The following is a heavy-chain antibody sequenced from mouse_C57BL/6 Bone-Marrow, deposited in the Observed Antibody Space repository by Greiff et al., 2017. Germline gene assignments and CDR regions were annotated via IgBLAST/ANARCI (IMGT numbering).Heavy chain of an antibody. V-gene: IGHV1-69*01. CDR1: GYTFTSYW. J-gene: IGHJ2*01. CDR3: ARGLRYIDY. Sequence: VQLQQPGAELVMPGASVKLSCKASGYTFTSYWMHWVKQRPGQGLEWIGELDPSDSYPNYNQKFKGKSTLTVDKSSSTAYMQLSSLTSEDSAVYYCARGLRYIDYWGQGTTLTVSS. D-gene: IGHD2-12*01. CDR2: LDPSDSYP.